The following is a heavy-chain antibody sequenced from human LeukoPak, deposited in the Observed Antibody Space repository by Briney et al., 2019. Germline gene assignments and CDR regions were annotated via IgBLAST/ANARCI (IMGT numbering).Heavy chain of an antibody. V-gene: IGHV3-74*01. CDR1: GFSLSTYW. CDR3: VRVPTNSYGFGQ. J-gene: IGHJ4*02. D-gene: IGHD5-18*01. CDR2: SNEDGTGA. Sequence: GGSLRLSCAVSGFSLSTYWMHWVRQALGKGLVWVAHSNEDGTGASHADSVKGRFIISRDNAKNTLYLQMNGLRVEDTAVYYCVRVPTNSYGFGQWGQGSLVTVSS.